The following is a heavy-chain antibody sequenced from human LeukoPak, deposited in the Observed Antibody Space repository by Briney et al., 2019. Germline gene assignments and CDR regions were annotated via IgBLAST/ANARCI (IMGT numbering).Heavy chain of an antibody. CDR3: ARQGGDSSGYYYNYYSYYYMDV. V-gene: IGHV5-51*01. CDR1: GYSFTNYW. D-gene: IGHD3-22*01. J-gene: IGHJ6*03. Sequence: GESLKISCKVSGYSFTNYWIGWVRQMPGKGLKWMGIINPGDSDIRYSPSFQGQVTISADKSISTAYLQWSSLKASDTAMYYCARQGGDSSGYYYNYYSYYYMDVWGKGTTVTVSS. CDR2: INPGDSDI.